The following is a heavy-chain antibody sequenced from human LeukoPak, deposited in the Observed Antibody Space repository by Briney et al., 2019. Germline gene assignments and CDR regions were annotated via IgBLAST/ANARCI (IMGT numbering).Heavy chain of an antibody. D-gene: IGHD6-19*01. CDR2: ISNKDIYI. CDR3: VRGDFVAVAGP. V-gene: IGHV3-21*01. J-gene: IGHJ4*02. CDR1: GFIFSSYS. Sequence: PGGSLRLSCAACGFIFSSYSMTWVRQTPGKGLEWLPTISNKDIYIYYAHSVKGRFTITRDNAKSSLFLQMISLRAEDKPVYYCVRGDFVAVAGPWGQGTLVTV.